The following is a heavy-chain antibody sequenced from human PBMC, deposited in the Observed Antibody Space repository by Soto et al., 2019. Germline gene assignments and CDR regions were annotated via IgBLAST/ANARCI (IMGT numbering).Heavy chain of an antibody. J-gene: IGHJ4*02. CDR2: IRGGGVST. V-gene: IGHV3-23*01. D-gene: IGHD2-2*01. CDR1: GFTFRSYA. Sequence: EVQLWESGGGLVQPGGSLRLSCAASGFTFRSYAMSWVRQAPGKGLEWVSAIRGGGVSTYYAGSVKGRFTISRDNSNKTLYLQMNSLRAEATAIYYCAQAPNAAAPRTTPDYWRQGTLVTVSS. CDR3: AQAPNAAAPRTTPDY.